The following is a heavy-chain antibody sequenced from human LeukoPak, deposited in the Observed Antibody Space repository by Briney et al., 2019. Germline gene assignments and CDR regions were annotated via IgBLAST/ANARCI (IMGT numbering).Heavy chain of an antibody. V-gene: IGHV3-53*01. J-gene: IGHJ5*02. CDR3: AKDAIRELIAVAGIGFDP. D-gene: IGHD6-19*01. CDR1: EFTVSSHY. Sequence: GGSLRLSCAASEFTVSSHYMSWVRQAPGKGLEWVSVIYTDGSTFYADSVKGRFTISRDNSKNTLYLQMNSLRAEDTAVYYCAKDAIRELIAVAGIGFDPWGQGTLVTVSS. CDR2: IYTDGST.